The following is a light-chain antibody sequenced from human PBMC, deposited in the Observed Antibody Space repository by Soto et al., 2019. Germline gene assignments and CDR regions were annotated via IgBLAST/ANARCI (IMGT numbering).Light chain of an antibody. CDR2: GAS. Sequence: EIEMSQSQASLSVLKGDSATLSCRACQSVSSSLAWYQQNPGQAPRLLIDGASTRATGIPARCSGSRSGTEFTLTINSLPAEDFAVYYCQHYSNLLLAFGGGTKVDIK. V-gene: IGKV3-15*01. J-gene: IGKJ4*01. CDR1: QSVSSS. CDR3: QHYSNLLLA.